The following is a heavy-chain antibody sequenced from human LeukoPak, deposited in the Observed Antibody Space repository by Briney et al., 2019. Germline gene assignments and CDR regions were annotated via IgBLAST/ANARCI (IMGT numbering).Heavy chain of an antibody. CDR1: GFTFNNYA. CDR2: ITGSGGDT. Sequence: PGGSLRLSCAASGFTFNNYAMSWVRQAPGKGLEWVSAITGSGGDTYHADSVKGRFTISRDNSKNTLYLQMNSLRAEDTAVYYCAKDHPRYGDYGYWFDPWGQGTLVTVSS. D-gene: IGHD4-17*01. J-gene: IGHJ5*02. CDR3: AKDHPRYGDYGYWFDP. V-gene: IGHV3-23*01.